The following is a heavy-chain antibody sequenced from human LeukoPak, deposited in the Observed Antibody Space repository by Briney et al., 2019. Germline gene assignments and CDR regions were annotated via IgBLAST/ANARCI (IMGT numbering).Heavy chain of an antibody. Sequence: GGSLRLSCAASGFTFSTYGMNWVSQAPGKGLEWVAFTLYDESTKYYADSVKGRFTISRDNSKNTLYLQMNSLRAEDTAVYYCARQYYYDSSGYWEGIDYWGQGTLVTVSS. CDR1: GFTFSTYG. D-gene: IGHD3-22*01. CDR3: ARQYYYDSSGYWEGIDY. V-gene: IGHV3-30*03. CDR2: TLYDESTK. J-gene: IGHJ4*02.